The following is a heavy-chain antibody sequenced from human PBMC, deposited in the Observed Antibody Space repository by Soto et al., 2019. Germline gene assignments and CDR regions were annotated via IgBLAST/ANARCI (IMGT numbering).Heavy chain of an antibody. Sequence: RRLSCAAAGFTFRSFTMNWVRQAPGKGLEWVSTISSNSAYIYYTDALRGRFTISRDNAKNSLHLQMNSLRAEDTAVYYCTRDASRDSSARGWFDPRGTGPLVTVSS. V-gene: IGHV3-21*01. J-gene: IGHJ5*02. CDR2: ISSNSAYI. D-gene: IGHD6-13*01. CDR1: GFTFRSFT. CDR3: TRDASRDSSARGWFDP.